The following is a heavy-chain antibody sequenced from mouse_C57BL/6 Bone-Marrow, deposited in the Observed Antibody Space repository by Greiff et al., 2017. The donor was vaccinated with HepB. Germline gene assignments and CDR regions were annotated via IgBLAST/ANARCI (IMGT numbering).Heavy chain of an antibody. Sequence: EVKLVESGGGLVQPGGSMKLSCVASGFTFSNYWMNWVRQSPEKGLEWVAQIRLKSDNYATHYAESVKGRFTISRDDSNSSVYLQMNNLRAEDTGIYYCTGTYYYGSSPHWYFDVWGTGTTVTVSS. CDR3: TGTYYYGSSPHWYFDV. V-gene: IGHV6-3*01. CDR1: GFTFSNYW. J-gene: IGHJ1*03. D-gene: IGHD1-1*01. CDR2: IRLKSDNYAT.